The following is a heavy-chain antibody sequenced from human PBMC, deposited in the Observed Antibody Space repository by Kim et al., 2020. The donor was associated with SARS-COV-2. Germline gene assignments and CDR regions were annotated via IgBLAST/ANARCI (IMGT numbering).Heavy chain of an antibody. V-gene: IGHV4-59*01. J-gene: IGHJ4*02. D-gene: IGHD3-22*01. Sequence: PSLKGRVTISVEASKTQFSLKLGSLPAADTAVYYCARVLYYDSSGFNYWGQGTLVTVSS. CDR3: ARVLYYDSSGFNY.